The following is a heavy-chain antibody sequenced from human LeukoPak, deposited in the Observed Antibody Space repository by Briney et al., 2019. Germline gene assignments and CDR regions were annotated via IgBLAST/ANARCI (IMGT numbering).Heavy chain of an antibody. J-gene: IGHJ4*02. V-gene: IGHV1-69*05. D-gene: IGHD5-18*01. CDR1: GGTFSSYA. CDR2: IIPIFGTA. CDR3: AREQGYSYGPLAPDY. Sequence: SVKVSCKASGGTFSSYAISWVRQAPGQGLEWMGRIIPIFGTANYAQKFQGRVTITTDESTSTAYMELSSLRSEDTAVYYCAREQGYSYGPLAPDYWGQGTLVTVSS.